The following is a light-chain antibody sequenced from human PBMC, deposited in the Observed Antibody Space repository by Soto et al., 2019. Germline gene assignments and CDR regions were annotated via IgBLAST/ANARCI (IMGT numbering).Light chain of an antibody. Sequence: MQVTQSPSSLSASVGDIVTITFQAFRCIISYLALYQQKPGKPPKLLVYSASTLQSGVPSRFSGSGSGPDFTLTISSLQPEDSATYFCQQLNSYPQTFGQGTRLENK. CDR2: SAS. CDR1: RCIISY. V-gene: IGKV1-9*01. J-gene: IGKJ5*01. CDR3: QQLNSYPQT.